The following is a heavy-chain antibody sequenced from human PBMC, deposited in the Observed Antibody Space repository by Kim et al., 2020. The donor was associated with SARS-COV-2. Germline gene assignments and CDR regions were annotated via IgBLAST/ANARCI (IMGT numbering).Heavy chain of an antibody. J-gene: IGHJ4*02. Sequence: GGSLRLSCAASGFTFSSYGMHWVRQAPGKGLEWVAVISYDGSNKYYADSVKGRFTISRDNSKSTLYLQMNSLRAEDTAVYYCARDLTMIVVAYLFDYWGQGTLVTVSS. CDR3: ARDLTMIVVAYLFDY. D-gene: IGHD3-22*01. CDR1: GFTFSSYG. CDR2: ISYDGSNK. V-gene: IGHV3-33*05.